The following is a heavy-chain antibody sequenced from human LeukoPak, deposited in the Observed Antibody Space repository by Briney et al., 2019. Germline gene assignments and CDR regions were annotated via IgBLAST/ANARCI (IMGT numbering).Heavy chain of an antibody. CDR1: GFTFSDYY. V-gene: IGHV3-11*04. CDR3: AKAPGYCSSTSCYGSYWYFDL. D-gene: IGHD2-2*01. J-gene: IGHJ2*01. CDR2: ISSSGSTI. Sequence: GGSLRLSCAASGFTFSDYYMSWIRQAPGKGLEWVSYISSSGSTIYYADSVKGRFTISRDNAKNSLYLQMNSLRAEDTAVYYCAKAPGYCSSTSCYGSYWYFDLWGRGTLVTVSS.